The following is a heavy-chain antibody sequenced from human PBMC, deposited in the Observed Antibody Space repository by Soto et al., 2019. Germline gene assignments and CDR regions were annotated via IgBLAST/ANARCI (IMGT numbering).Heavy chain of an antibody. Sequence: SETLSLTCTVSGDSITRGAYYWTWIRQHPGKGLEWIGYISNTGRTYYNPSLKSRLSISLDTSENQFSLKLTSVTAADTAVYYCAADFYDILTGTKAPYYYYGMDVWGQGTTVTVS. D-gene: IGHD3-9*01. V-gene: IGHV4-31*03. CDR1: GDSITRGAYY. CDR2: ISNTGRT. J-gene: IGHJ6*02. CDR3: AADFYDILTGTKAPYYYYGMDV.